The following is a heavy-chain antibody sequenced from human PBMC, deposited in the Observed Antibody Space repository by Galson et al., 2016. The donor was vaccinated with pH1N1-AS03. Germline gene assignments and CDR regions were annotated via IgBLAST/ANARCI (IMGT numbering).Heavy chain of an antibody. CDR2: VSARGTT. D-gene: IGHD2-15*01. CDR1: GASVSHYASY. Sequence: ETLSLTCSVSGASVSHYASYWGWIRQAPGKGLEWIATVSARGTTYHNPSLDSRLTISLDASKNHFSLTLTSVTAADTAMYYCARARRDCSGGSCSQDGWFDPWGQGTLVVVSS. J-gene: IGHJ5*02. CDR3: ARARRDCSGGSCSQDGWFDP. V-gene: IGHV4-39*07.